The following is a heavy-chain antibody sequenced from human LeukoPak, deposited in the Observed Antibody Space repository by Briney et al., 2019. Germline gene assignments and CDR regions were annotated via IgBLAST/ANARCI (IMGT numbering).Heavy chain of an antibody. CDR3: ARMYSSTWYVDY. CDR1: GGSISSYY. J-gene: IGHJ4*02. D-gene: IGHD6-13*01. Sequence: SETLSLTCTVSGGSISSYYWSWIRQPPGKGLEWIAYIYDSGSTNCNPSLKSRVTISVDTSKNQFSLKLSSVTAADTAMCYCARMYSSTWYVDYWGQGILVTVSS. CDR2: IYDSGST. V-gene: IGHV4-59*01.